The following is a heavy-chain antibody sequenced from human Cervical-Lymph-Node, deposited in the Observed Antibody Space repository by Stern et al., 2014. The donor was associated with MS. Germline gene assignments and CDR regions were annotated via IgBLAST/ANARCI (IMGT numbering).Heavy chain of an antibody. D-gene: IGHD3-16*01. CDR3: ARAGRLGRTGPLYGMDV. Sequence: DQLVESGAEVKKPGSSVKVSCKASGGTFSSYAISWVRPAPGQGLEWMGGIIPIFGTANYAQKFQGRVTITADESTSTAYMELSSLRSEDTAVYYCARAGRLGRTGPLYGMDVWGQGTTVTVSS. CDR2: IIPIFGTA. V-gene: IGHV1-69*01. J-gene: IGHJ6*02. CDR1: GGTFSSYA.